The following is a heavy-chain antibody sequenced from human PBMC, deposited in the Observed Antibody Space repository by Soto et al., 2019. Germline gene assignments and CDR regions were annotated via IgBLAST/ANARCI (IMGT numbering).Heavy chain of an antibody. Sequence: ASVKVSCKASGYTFSGFYMHWARQAPGQGLEWMGMINPSDDGTRVAQKFQGRVTMTADTSTSTAYMQLSSLRSEDTALYYCARRVDWNDVYFFDYWGQGTLVTVSS. V-gene: IGHV1-46*01. CDR1: GYTFSGFY. CDR3: ARRVDWNDVYFFDY. CDR2: INPSDDGT. D-gene: IGHD1-1*01. J-gene: IGHJ4*02.